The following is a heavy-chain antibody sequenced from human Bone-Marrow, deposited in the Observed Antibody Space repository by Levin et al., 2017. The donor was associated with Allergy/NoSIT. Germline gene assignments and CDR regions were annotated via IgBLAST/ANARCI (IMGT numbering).Heavy chain of an antibody. D-gene: IGHD6-6*01. V-gene: IGHV3-21*01. Sequence: KTGESLKISCAASGFTFSSYSMNWVRQAPGKGLEWVSSISSSSSYIYYADSVKGRFTISRDNAKNSLYLQMNSLRAEDTAVYYCARDCFGHRAKNSSSSLPNYYYYYMDVWGKGTTVTVSS. CDR3: ARDCFGHRAKNSSSSLPNYYYYYMDV. CDR2: ISSSSSYI. CDR1: GFTFSSYS. J-gene: IGHJ6*03.